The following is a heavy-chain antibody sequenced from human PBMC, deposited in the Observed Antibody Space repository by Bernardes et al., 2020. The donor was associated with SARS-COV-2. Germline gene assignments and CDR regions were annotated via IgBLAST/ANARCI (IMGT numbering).Heavy chain of an antibody. CDR1: GGSISSSSYY. J-gene: IGHJ3*02. Sequence: SETLSLTCTVSGGSISSSSYYWGWLLQPPGKGLEWIGSIYYSGSTYYNPSLKSRVTISVDTSKNQFSLKLSSVTAADTAVYYCARHVTDWSDAFDIWGQGTMVTVSS. D-gene: IGHD3-9*01. CDR3: ARHVTDWSDAFDI. V-gene: IGHV4-39*01. CDR2: IYYSGST.